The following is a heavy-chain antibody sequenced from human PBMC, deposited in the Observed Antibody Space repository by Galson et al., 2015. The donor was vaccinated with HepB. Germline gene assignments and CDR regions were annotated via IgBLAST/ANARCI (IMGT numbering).Heavy chain of an antibody. CDR3: ARQASSGWSDAFDI. J-gene: IGHJ3*02. Sequence: QSGAEVKKPGESLKISCKGSGYSFTNYWIGWVRQMPGKGLEWMGIIYPDDADTKYSPSFQGQVTISADKSITTAYLQWSSLKASDTAMYYCARQASSGWSDAFDIWGQGTMVTVSS. D-gene: IGHD6-19*01. CDR2: IYPDDADT. V-gene: IGHV5-51*01. CDR1: GYSFTNYW.